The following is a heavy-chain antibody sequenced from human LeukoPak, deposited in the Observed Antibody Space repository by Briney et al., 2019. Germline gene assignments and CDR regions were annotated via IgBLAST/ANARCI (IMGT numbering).Heavy chain of an antibody. CDR1: GYSISSGYY. D-gene: IGHD6-25*01. CDR2: IYHSGST. Sequence: NPSETLSLTCAVSGYSISSGYYWGWIRQPPGKGLEWIGSIYHSGSTYYNPSLKSRVTISVDTSKNQFSLKLSSVTAADTAVYYRAREHRGISARVRGQGTLVTVSS. J-gene: IGHJ4*02. V-gene: IGHV4-38-2*02. CDR3: AREHRGISARV.